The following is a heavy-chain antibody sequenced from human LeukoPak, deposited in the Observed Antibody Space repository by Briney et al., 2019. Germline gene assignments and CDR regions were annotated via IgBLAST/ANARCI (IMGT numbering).Heavy chain of an antibody. J-gene: IGHJ4*02. CDR2: IYYSGTT. CDR3: ARLVGCYSRGSCYHFDY. D-gene: IGHD2-15*01. V-gene: IGHV4-30-4*01. Sequence: PSQTLSLTCTVSGGSISSGDDYWSWIRQPPGKGLEWIGYIYYSGTTYYNPSPKSRASISVDTSKNQFSLKLTSVTAADTAVYFCARLVGCYSRGSCYHFDYWGQGSLVTVSS. CDR1: GGSISSGDDY.